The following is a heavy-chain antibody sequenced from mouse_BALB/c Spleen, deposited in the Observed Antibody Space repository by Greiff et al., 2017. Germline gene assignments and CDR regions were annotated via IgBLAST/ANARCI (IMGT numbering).Heavy chain of an antibody. CDR1: GFTFSDYY. J-gene: IGHJ4*01. CDR3: ASYYYGSDAMNY. D-gene: IGHD1-1*01. Sequence: EVHLVESGGGLVKPGGSLKLSCAASGFTFSDYYMYWVRQTPEKRLEWVATISDGGSYTYYPDSVKGRFTISRDNAKNNLYLQMSSLKSEDTAMYYCASYYYGSDAMNYWGQGTSVTVSS. V-gene: IGHV5-4*02. CDR2: ISDGGSYT.